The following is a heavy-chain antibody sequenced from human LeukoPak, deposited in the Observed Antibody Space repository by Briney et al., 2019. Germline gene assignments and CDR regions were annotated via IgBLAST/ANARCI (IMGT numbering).Heavy chain of an antibody. D-gene: IGHD2-2*01. CDR2: IYYSGST. Sequence: PSQTLSLTCTVSGGSLSSVDYYWGWIRQSPGKGLEWIGYIYYSGSTNYNPSLKSRVTISVDTSKNQFSLKLSSVTAADTAVYYCARGVPAASEHGFDPWGQGTLVTVSS. CDR1: GGSLSSVDYY. CDR3: ARGVPAASEHGFDP. V-gene: IGHV4-61*08. J-gene: IGHJ5*02.